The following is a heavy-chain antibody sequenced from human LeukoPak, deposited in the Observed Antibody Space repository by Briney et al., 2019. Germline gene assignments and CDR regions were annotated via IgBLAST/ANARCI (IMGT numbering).Heavy chain of an antibody. J-gene: IGHJ5*02. CDR3: ARDRGDYYGSGTIGWFDP. Sequence: ASVKVFCKASGYTFTGYYMHWVRQAPGQGLEWMGWINPNSGGTNYAQKFQGRVTMTRDTSISTAYMELSRLRSDDTAVYYCARDRGDYYGSGTIGWFDPWGQGTLVTVSS. CDR1: GYTFTGYY. CDR2: INPNSGGT. D-gene: IGHD3-10*01. V-gene: IGHV1-2*02.